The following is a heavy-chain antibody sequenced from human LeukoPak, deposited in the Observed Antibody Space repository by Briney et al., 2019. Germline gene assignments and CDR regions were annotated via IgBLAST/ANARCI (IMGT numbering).Heavy chain of an antibody. D-gene: IGHD3-22*01. Sequence: GGSLRPSCAASGFTFSSFWMSWVRQAPGKGLEWVANIKEDEGEKNYVDSLKGRFTVSRDNAKNSLYLQMNSLRAEDTAVYYCARDATHYYDSSGYKDAYDVWGQGTMVTVSS. CDR3: ARDATHYYDSSGYKDAYDV. J-gene: IGHJ3*01. CDR2: IKEDEGEK. V-gene: IGHV3-7*01. CDR1: GFTFSSFW.